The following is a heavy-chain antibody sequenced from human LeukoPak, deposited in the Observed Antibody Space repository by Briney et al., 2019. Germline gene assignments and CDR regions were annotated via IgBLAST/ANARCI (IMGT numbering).Heavy chain of an antibody. CDR3: ARGGAPPPYYYYYMDV. CDR2: INPSGGST. V-gene: IGHV1-46*01. Sequence: ASVKVSCKASGYTFTSYYMHWVRQAPGQGLERMGIINPSGGSTSYAQKFQGRVTMTRDMSTSTVYMELSSLRSEDTAVYYCARGGAPPPYYYYYMDVWGKGTTVTVSS. CDR1: GYTFTSYY. D-gene: IGHD1-26*01. J-gene: IGHJ6*03.